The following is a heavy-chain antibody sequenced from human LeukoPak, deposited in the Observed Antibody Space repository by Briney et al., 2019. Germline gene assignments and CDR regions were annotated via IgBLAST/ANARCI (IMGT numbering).Heavy chain of an antibody. D-gene: IGHD2-2*01. Sequence: PGGSLRLSCAASGFTFSGYAMHWVRQAPGEGLEWLAVISYDGVNKYYADSVKGRFTFSRDNSKNTLYLQMNSLRAEDTAFYYCGRGNPGDCSSTSCYAGIGGSRMDVWGQGTTVTVSS. CDR3: GRGNPGDCSSTSCYAGIGGSRMDV. CDR2: ISYDGVNK. J-gene: IGHJ6*02. V-gene: IGHV3-30-3*01. CDR1: GFTFSGYA.